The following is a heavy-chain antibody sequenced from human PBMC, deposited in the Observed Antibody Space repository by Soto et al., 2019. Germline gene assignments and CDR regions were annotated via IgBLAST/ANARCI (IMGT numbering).Heavy chain of an antibody. D-gene: IGHD2-21*01. V-gene: IGHV1-2*02. Sequence: PSVKVSCKASGYTFTGYYVHCVREAPGQGLEWMGWINPETGGTSYAQKFQGRVTLSRDTSINTAYLELSSLRFDDAAVYFCARERFQVISDGMDVWGQGTTVTVSS. CDR1: GYTFTGYY. CDR3: ARERFQVISDGMDV. J-gene: IGHJ6*02. CDR2: INPETGGT.